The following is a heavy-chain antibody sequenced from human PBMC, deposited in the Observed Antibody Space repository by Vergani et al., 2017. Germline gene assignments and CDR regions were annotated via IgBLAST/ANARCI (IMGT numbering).Heavy chain of an antibody. CDR3: AREKEGAGSYYLDY. D-gene: IGHD3-10*01. CDR1: GFTFSSYS. J-gene: IGHJ4*02. Sequence: EVQLVESGGGLVQPGGSLRLSCAASGFTFSSYSMNWVRQAPGKGLEWVSYISSSSSTIYYADSVKGQFTISRDNAKNSLYLQMNSLRAEDTAVYYCAREKEGAGSYYLDYWGQGTLVTVSS. V-gene: IGHV3-48*01. CDR2: ISSSSSTI.